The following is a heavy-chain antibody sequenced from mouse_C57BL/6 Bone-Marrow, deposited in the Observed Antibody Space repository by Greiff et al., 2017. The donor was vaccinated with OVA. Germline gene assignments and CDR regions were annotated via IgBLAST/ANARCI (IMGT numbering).Heavy chain of an antibody. D-gene: IGHD3-2*02. CDR2: ISSGGSYT. J-gene: IGHJ2*01. Sequence: EVQRVESGGDLVKPGGSLKLSCAASGFTFSSYGMSWVRQTPDKRLEWVATISSGGSYTYYPDSVKGRFTISRDNAKNTLYLQMGSLKSEDTTMYYCARWGTAQATLFDYWGQGTTLTVSS. CDR1: GFTFSSYG. CDR3: ARWGTAQATLFDY. V-gene: IGHV5-6*01.